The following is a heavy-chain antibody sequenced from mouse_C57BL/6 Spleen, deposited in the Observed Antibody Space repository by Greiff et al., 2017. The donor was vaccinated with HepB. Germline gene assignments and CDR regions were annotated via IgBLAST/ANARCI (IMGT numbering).Heavy chain of an antibody. CDR1: GFTFSSYA. D-gene: IGHD1-1*01. CDR3: ARAYYGIGYFDY. J-gene: IGHJ2*01. Sequence: EVKLVESGGGLVKPGGSLKLSCAASGFTFSSYAMSWVRQTPEKRLEWVATISDGGSYTYYPDNVKGRFTISRDNAKNNLYLQMSHLKSEDTAMYYCARAYYGIGYFDYWGQGTTLTVSS. CDR2: ISDGGSYT. V-gene: IGHV5-4*03.